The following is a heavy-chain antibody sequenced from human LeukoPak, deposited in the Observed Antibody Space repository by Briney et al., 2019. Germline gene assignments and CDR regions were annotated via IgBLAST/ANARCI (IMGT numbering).Heavy chain of an antibody. CDR3: ARDRGGSSWYYFDN. V-gene: IGHV6-1*01. CDR2: TYYRSKWYN. Sequence: SQTLSLTCAISGDSVSRDTAAWNWVRQSPSRGLGWLGRTYYRSKWYNDYAVSVKSRITINPDTSKNQFSLQLNSVTPEDTAVYYCARDRGGSSWYYFDNWGQGSLVNVSS. CDR1: GDSVSRDTAA. D-gene: IGHD6-13*01. J-gene: IGHJ4*02.